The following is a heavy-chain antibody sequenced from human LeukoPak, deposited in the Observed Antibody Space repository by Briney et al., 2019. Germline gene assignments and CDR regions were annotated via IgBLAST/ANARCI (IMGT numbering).Heavy chain of an antibody. CDR3: ASRQQLRGSGYSR. CDR2: INHSGST. CDR1: GGSFSGYY. V-gene: IGHV4-34*01. Sequence: SETLSLTCAVSGGSFSGYYWSWIRQPPGKGLEWMGEINHSGSTNYNPSLKSRVTISVDTSKNQFSLKLSSVTAADTAVYYCASRQQLRGSGYSRWGQGTLVTVSS. J-gene: IGHJ4*02. D-gene: IGHD3-22*01.